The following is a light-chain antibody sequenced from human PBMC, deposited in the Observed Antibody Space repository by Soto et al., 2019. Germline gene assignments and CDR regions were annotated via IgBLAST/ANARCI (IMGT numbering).Light chain of an antibody. CDR2: SHN. V-gene: IGLV1-44*01. Sequence: QSALAQSPSASGTPGQRVTISCSGSSSNIGSNAVNWYQHLPGTAPKLLVYSHNQRPSGVPDRFSGPQSGTSASLVISGLQSEDEADYYCATWDGSLNGYVFGPGTKLTVL. CDR3: ATWDGSLNGYV. CDR1: SSNIGSNA. J-gene: IGLJ1*01.